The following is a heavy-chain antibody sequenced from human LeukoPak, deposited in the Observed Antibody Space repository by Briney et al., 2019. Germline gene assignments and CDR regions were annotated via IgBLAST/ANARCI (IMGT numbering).Heavy chain of an antibody. CDR1: GFTFSNYW. CDR3: ARRAGSYSHPYDY. Sequence: GGSLRLSCAASGFTFSNYWMSWVRQAPGKGLEWVANINQDGSEKYYVDSVKGRFTISRDNAKNSLYLQMNSLRAEDTAVYYCARRAGSYSHPYDYWGQGILVTVSS. J-gene: IGHJ4*02. V-gene: IGHV3-7*03. CDR2: INQDGSEK. D-gene: IGHD2-15*01.